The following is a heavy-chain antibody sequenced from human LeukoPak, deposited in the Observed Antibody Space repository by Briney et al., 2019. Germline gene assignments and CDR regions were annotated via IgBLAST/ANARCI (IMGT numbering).Heavy chain of an antibody. D-gene: IGHD2-2*01. CDR2: INPNSGGT. CDR1: GYTFTGYY. J-gene: IGHJ2*01. CDR3: ARVNRYCSSTSCYGPWYFDL. Sequence: ASVKVSCKASGYTFTGYYMHWVRQAPGQGLEWMGWINPNSGGTNYAQKFQGRVTMTRDTSISTAYMELSRLRSDDTAVYYCARVNRYCSSTSCYGPWYFDLWGRGTLVTVSS. V-gene: IGHV1-2*02.